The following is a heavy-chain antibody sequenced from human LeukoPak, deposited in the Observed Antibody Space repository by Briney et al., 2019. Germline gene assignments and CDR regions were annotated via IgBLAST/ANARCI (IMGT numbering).Heavy chain of an antibody. Sequence: GGSLRLSCVASGFNFSSYAMNWVRQAPGKGLEWVSAISSSAGSTYYVDSVKGRSTTSRDNSNNTLYLQMNSLRAENTAVYYCAKEGVKSGSYPLYFDYWGQGTLVTVSS. CDR2: ISSSAGST. CDR1: GFNFSSYA. J-gene: IGHJ4*02. V-gene: IGHV3-23*01. CDR3: AKEGVKSGSYPLYFDY. D-gene: IGHD1-26*01.